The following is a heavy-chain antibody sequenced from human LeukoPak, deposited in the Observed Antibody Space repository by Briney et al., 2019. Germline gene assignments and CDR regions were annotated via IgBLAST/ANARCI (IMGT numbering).Heavy chain of an antibody. CDR3: ARDYYDSSGYYYLGRFYYYYYMDV. Sequence: ASVKVSCKASGYTFTSYYMHWVRQAPGQGLEWMGIINPSGGSTSYAQKFQGRVTMTRDMSTSTVYMELSSLISEDTAVYYRARDYYDSSGYYYLGRFYYYYYMDVWGKGTTVTISS. D-gene: IGHD3-22*01. J-gene: IGHJ6*03. V-gene: IGHV1-46*01. CDR1: GYTFTSYY. CDR2: INPSGGST.